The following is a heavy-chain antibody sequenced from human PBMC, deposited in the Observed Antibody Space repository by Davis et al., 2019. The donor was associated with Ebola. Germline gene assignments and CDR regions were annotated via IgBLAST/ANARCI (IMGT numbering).Heavy chain of an antibody. CDR3: ARQTGYDYNDAFDI. Sequence: GESLKISCAASGFTFSSYWMHWVRQAPGKGLVWVSRINSDGSSTSYADSVKGRFTISRDNAKNTLYLQMNSLRAEDTAVYYCARQTGYDYNDAFDIWGQGTMVTVSS. CDR2: INSDGSST. V-gene: IGHV3-74*01. CDR1: GFTFSSYW. D-gene: IGHD5-12*01. J-gene: IGHJ3*02.